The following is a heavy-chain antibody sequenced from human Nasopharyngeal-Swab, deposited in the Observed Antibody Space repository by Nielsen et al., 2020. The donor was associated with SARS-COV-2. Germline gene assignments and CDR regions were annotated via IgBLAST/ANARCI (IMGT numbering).Heavy chain of an antibody. CDR3: ARESYSWSWYGPDY. CDR2: IDNDGSST. Sequence: GESLKISCTVSGFTFTDYWMHWLRQSPGKGPVWLSRIDNDGSSTTYADSVRGRFTISRDNARNTLFLQLHSRRAEDTAVYYCARESYSWSWYGPDYWGQGTQVTVSS. D-gene: IGHD1-26*01. V-gene: IGHV3-74*03. J-gene: IGHJ4*02. CDR1: GFTFTDYW.